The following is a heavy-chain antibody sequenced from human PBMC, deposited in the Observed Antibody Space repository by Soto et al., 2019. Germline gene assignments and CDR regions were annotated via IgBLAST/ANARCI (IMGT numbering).Heavy chain of an antibody. V-gene: IGHV1-69*10. D-gene: IGHD6-13*01. Sequence: ASVKVSCKASGGTFSSYAISWVRQAPGQGLEWMGGIIPIFGIANYAQKFQGRVTITADKSTSTAYMELSSLRSEDTAVYYCARGRMQQQLGYYYYYMDVWGKGTTVTVSS. CDR3: ARGRMQQQLGYYYYYMDV. CDR2: IIPIFGIA. J-gene: IGHJ6*03. CDR1: GGTFSSYA.